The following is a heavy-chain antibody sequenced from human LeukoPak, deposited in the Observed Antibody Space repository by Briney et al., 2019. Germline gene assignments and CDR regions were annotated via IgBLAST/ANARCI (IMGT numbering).Heavy chain of an antibody. Sequence: PGGSLRLSCAASGFTFSSYSMNWVRQAPGKGLEWVSYISSSSSTIYYADSVKGRFTISRDNAKNSLYLQMNSLRAEDTAVYYCARFVLKYSFDPWGQGTLVTASS. J-gene: IGHJ5*02. CDR1: GFTFSSYS. V-gene: IGHV3-48*01. D-gene: IGHD2-21*01. CDR2: ISSSSSTI. CDR3: ARFVLKYSFDP.